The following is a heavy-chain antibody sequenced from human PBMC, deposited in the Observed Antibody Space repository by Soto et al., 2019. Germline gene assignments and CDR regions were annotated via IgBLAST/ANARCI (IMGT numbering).Heavy chain of an antibody. V-gene: IGHV4-31*03. CDR1: GGSIRIGGYY. Sequence: PLSLTCTVSGGSIRIGGYYWSLVRQNPRRGLEWIGNIYYSGNTYYNPSLKSRLTISVDTSKNQFSLNLSSVAAADTAVYYCAKQGLEYNYYGIDMWGPGTTVTVSS. J-gene: IGHJ6*02. CDR2: IYYSGNT. CDR3: AKQGLEYNYYGIDM.